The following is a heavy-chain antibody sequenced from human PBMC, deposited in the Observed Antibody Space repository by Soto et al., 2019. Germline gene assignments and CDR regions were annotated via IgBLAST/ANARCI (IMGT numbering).Heavy chain of an antibody. CDR2: ISYDGSNK. D-gene: IGHD2-2*01. CDR1: GFTFSIYG. Sequence: GGSLELSCAASGFTFSIYGMHWVRQAPGKGLEWVAVISYDGSNKYYADSVKGRFTISRDNSKNTLYLQMNSLRAEDTALYYCAKQEYCISTGCWTFDFWGQGTLVTVSS. J-gene: IGHJ4*02. CDR3: AKQEYCISTGCWTFDF. V-gene: IGHV3-30*18.